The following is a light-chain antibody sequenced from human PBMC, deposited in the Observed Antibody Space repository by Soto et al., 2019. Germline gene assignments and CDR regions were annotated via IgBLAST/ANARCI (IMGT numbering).Light chain of an antibody. J-gene: IGLJ2*01. CDR2: ANN. CDR3: ATWDDSLPAV. V-gene: IGLV1-40*01. Sequence: VLTQPPSVSGAPGQRVTISCTGSSSTIGAGYDVLWYQQLPGAAPKLLIYANNNRPSGVPDRFSGSKSGTSASLAISGLQSEDEADYYCATWDDSLPAVFGGGTKVTVL. CDR1: SSTIGAGYD.